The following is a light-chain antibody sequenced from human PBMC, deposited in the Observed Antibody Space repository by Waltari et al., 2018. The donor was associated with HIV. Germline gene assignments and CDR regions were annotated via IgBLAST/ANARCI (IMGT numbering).Light chain of an antibody. J-gene: IGKJ3*01. V-gene: IGKV1-39*01. CDR3: QQSYTLPLT. CDR2: SAS. CDR1: QIITSH. Sequence: IQMTQSPSTVPASVGDRVTLTCRASQIITSHLNWYQQRPGKAPKLLIHSASVLESGVPSRFSGSGTGTDYTLTISSLQPEDFATYYCQQSYTLPLTFGPGTKVDIK.